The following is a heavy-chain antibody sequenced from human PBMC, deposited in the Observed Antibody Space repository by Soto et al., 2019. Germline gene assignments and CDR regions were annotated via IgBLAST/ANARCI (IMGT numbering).Heavy chain of an antibody. V-gene: IGHV3-23*01. Sequence: GGSLRLSCAASGFTFSNYAMGWVRQAPGKGLEWVSAISNTGGSTYYADSVKGRFTISRDNSKDTLYLQMNSLRAEDTAVYYCAKEEGYYGSGSYWGQGTMVTVSS. D-gene: IGHD3-10*01. CDR2: ISNTGGST. CDR3: AKEEGYYGSGSY. J-gene: IGHJ3*01. CDR1: GFTFSNYA.